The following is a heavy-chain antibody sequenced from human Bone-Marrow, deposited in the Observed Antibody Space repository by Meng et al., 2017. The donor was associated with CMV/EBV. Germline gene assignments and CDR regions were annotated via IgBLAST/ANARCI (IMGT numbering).Heavy chain of an antibody. CDR2: IKQDGSEK. CDR3: ARDGVYCSSTSCYTTQPYYYYGMAV. D-gene: IGHD2-2*02. V-gene: IGHV3-7*01. CDR1: GFTFSSYW. Sequence: GGSLRLSCAASGFTFSSYWMSWVRQAPGKGLEWVANIKQDGSEKYYVDSVKGRFTISRDNAKNSLYLQMNSLRAEDTAVYYCARDGVYCSSTSCYTTQPYYYYGMAVWGQGPTVTCYS. J-gene: IGHJ6*01.